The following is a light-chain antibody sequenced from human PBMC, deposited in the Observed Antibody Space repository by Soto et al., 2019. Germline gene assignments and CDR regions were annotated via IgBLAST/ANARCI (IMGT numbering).Light chain of an antibody. V-gene: IGLV2-23*01. J-gene: IGLJ1*01. CDR1: SNNVGSYNL. Sequence: QSALTQPASVSGSPGQSIALSCTGTSNNVGSYNLVSWYQQHPGKAPKLLISEGGKRPSGVSDRFSASKSGNTASLTISGLQAEDEADYYCCSFANFNTDVFGTGTKLTVL. CDR2: EGG. CDR3: CSFANFNTDV.